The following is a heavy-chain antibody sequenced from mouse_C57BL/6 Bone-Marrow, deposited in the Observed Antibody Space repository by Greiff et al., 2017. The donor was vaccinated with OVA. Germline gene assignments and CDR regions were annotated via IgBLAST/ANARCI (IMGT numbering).Heavy chain of an antibody. CDR3: AIILAWFAY. CDR2: ISYDGSN. J-gene: IGHJ3*01. CDR1: GYSITSGYY. Sequence: EVQLQESGPGLVKPSQSLSLTCSVTGYSITSGYYWNWIRQFPGNKLEWMGYISYDGSNNYNPSLKNRISITRDTSKNQFFLKLNSVTTEDTATYYCAIILAWFAYWGQGTLVTVSA. V-gene: IGHV3-6*01.